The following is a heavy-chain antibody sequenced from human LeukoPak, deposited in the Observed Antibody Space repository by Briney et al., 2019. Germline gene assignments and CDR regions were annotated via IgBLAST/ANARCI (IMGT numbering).Heavy chain of an antibody. V-gene: IGHV3-74*01. J-gene: IGHJ4*02. CDR3: AREPYDILTGYDY. CDR1: GFTFSSYW. D-gene: IGHD3-9*01. CDR2: INSDGSST. Sequence: GGSLRLSCAASGFTFSSYWMHWVRQAPGKGLVWVSRINSDGSSTSYADSVKGRFTISRDNAKNTLYLQMNSLRAEDTAVYYCAREPYDILTGYDYWGQGTLVTVSS.